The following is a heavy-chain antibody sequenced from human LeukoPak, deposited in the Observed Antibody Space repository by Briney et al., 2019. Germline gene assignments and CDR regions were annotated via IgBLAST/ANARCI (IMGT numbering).Heavy chain of an antibody. V-gene: IGHV3-33*06. J-gene: IGHJ4*02. D-gene: IGHD3-10*01. CDR1: GFTFSSYG. CDR2: IWYDGSNK. CDR3: AKDLRVYYGSGSLHY. Sequence: QPGGSLRLSCAASGFTFSSYGMHWVRQAPGKGLEWVAVIWYDGSNKYYADSVKGRFTISRDNSKNTLYLQMNSLRAEDTAVYYCAKDLRVYYGSGSLHYGGQGTLVTVSS.